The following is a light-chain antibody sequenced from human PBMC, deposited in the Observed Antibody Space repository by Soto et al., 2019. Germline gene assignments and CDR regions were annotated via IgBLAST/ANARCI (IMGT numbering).Light chain of an antibody. J-gene: IGKJ1*01. V-gene: IGKV1-39*01. CDR1: QTIISY. CDR3: QQTYSTLPT. Sequence: DIQMTQSPSSLSASVGDRVTITCRASQTIISYLNWYQQKPGKAPKLLIYAASSLQSGVPSRFSGSGSGTDFTLTISSLQPEDFATYYCQQTYSTLPTFGQGTKVEI. CDR2: AAS.